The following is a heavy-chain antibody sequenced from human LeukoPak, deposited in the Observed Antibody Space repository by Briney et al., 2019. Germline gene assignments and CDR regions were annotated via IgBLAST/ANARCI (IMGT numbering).Heavy chain of an antibody. CDR3: ARAQTMAAAGTGPGDF. CDR2: INPSSGGT. J-gene: IGHJ4*02. Sequence: ASVKVSCKSSGYTFTGYYMHWVRQAPGQGLEWMGWINPSSGGTNYAQNFQGRVTMTRDTSSSTAYMELSSLRSDDTAVYSCARAQTMAAAGTGPGDFWGQGTLVTVSS. D-gene: IGHD6-13*01. V-gene: IGHV1-2*02. CDR1: GYTFTGYY.